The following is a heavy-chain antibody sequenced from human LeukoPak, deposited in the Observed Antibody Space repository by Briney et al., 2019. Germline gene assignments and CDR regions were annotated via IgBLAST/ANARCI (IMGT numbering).Heavy chain of an antibody. CDR1: GLTFNDSA. V-gene: IGHV3-73*01. J-gene: IGHJ6*02. CDR3: MGYYGSGTYYSGDYYYGMDV. Sequence: GGSLRLSCAPSGLTFNDSAMHWVRQASGNGLEWVGHIRTKANRYTRTYAASVKGRFTISRDDAKNTAYLQMISLKAEDTAVYYCMGYYGSGTYYSGDYYYGMDVWGQGTTVTVSS. CDR2: IRTKANRYTR. D-gene: IGHD3-10*01.